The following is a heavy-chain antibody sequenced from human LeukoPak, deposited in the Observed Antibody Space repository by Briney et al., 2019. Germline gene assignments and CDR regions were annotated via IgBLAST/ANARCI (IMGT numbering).Heavy chain of an antibody. J-gene: IGHJ4*02. Sequence: PSETLSLTCIVPGGSISTYYWNWIRQPPGKGLEWIGYISYSGTTNYNPSLKSRVTISVDTSKNQLSLKLSSVTAADTAVYYCARRGYCSGGTCYVLEYWGQGTPVTVSS. CDR2: ISYSGTT. V-gene: IGHV4-59*08. CDR3: ARRGYCSGGTCYVLEY. D-gene: IGHD2-15*01. CDR1: GGSISTYY.